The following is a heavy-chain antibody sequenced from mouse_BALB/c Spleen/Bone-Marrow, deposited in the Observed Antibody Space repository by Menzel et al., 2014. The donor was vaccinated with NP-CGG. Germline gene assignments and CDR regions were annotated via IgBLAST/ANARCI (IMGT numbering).Heavy chain of an antibody. V-gene: IGHV1-7*01. CDR3: ARGRFAY. J-gene: IGHJ3*01. CDR1: GYTFTSYW. CDR2: ISPSTGYT. Sequence: QVQLRQSGAELAKPGASVKMSCKASGYTFTSYWMHWVKQRPGQGLEWIGYISPSTGYTEYNQKFKDKATLTADKSSSTVYMQLSSLTSEDSAVYFCARGRFAYWGQGTLVTVSA.